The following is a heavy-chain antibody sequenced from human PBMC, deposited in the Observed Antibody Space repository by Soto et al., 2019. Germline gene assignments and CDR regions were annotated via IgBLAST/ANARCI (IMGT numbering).Heavy chain of an antibody. V-gene: IGHV3-9*01. CDR3: AKASSDVRVYYYYYGMDV. Sequence: EVQLVESGGGLVQPGRSLRLSCAASGFTFDDYAMHWVRQAPGKGLEWVSGISWNSGSIGYADSVKGRFTISRDNAKNSLYLQMNSLRAEDTALYYCAKASSDVRVYYYYYGMDVWGQGTTVTVS. J-gene: IGHJ6*02. CDR2: ISWNSGSI. CDR1: GFTFDDYA. D-gene: IGHD6-6*01.